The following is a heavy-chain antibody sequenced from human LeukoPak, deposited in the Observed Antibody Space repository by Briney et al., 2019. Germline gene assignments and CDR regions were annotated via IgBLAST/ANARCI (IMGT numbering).Heavy chain of an antibody. V-gene: IGHV3-53*01. CDR1: GFTVSSNY. D-gene: IGHD3-22*01. J-gene: IGHJ4*02. CDR2: IYSGGST. CDR3: AREGNYYDSSGYYSFDY. Sequence: GGSLRLSCAASGFTVSSNYMSWVRQAPGKGLEWVSVIYSGGSTYYADSVEGRFTISRDNSKNTLYLQMNSLRAEDAAVYYCAREGNYYDSSGYYSFDYWGQGTLVTVSS.